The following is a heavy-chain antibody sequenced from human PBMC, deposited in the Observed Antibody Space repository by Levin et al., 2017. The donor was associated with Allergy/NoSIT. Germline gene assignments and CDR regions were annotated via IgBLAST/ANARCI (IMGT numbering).Heavy chain of an antibody. CDR3: ARVGVATATRGGYLDY. Sequence: GGSLRLSCAASGFTFSSYAIHWVRQAPGKGLEWVSVISYDDRNKFYADFVKGRFTISRDNSKNTLYLQMNSLTSEDTAMYYCARVGVATATRGGYLDYWGQGTLVTVSS. CDR2: ISYDDRNK. D-gene: IGHD2-15*01. V-gene: IGHV3-30*04. J-gene: IGHJ4*02. CDR1: GFTFSSYA.